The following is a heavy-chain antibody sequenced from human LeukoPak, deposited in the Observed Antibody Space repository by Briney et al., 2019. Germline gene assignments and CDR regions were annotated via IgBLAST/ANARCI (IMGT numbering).Heavy chain of an antibody. CDR1: GGSFSGYY. Sequence: PSETLSLTCAVYGGSFSGYYWSWIRQPPGRGLEWIGEIKHSGSTNHNPSLKSRVTISVDTSKNQFSLKLSSVTAADTAVYYCARGRGGATIYWGQGTLVTVSS. CDR2: IKHSGST. CDR3: ARGRGGATIY. V-gene: IGHV4-34*01. D-gene: IGHD1-26*01. J-gene: IGHJ4*02.